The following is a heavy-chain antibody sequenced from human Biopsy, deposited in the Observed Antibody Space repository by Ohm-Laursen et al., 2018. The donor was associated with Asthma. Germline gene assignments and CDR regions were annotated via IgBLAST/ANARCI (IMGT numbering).Heavy chain of an antibody. Sequence: SVKVSCKASGDSFSNYAISWVRQAPGQGLEWMGGLIPVLGTPDHAQMFEGRVTITADESTSTAYMELSSLSSQDTAVYYCARGYSGSDRIVYYYSGLEVWGQGTTVTVSS. D-gene: IGHD5-12*01. CDR3: ARGYSGSDRIVYYYSGLEV. J-gene: IGHJ6*02. CDR1: GDSFSNYA. V-gene: IGHV1-69*13. CDR2: LIPVLGTP.